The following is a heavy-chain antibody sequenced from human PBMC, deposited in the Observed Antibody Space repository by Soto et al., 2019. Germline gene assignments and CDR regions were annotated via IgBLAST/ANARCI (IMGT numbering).Heavy chain of an antibody. D-gene: IGHD3-10*01. Sequence: QVQLVQSGAEVKKPGASVKVSCKASGYTFTSYGISWLRQAPGQGLEWMGWISAYNGNTNYAQKLQGRVTMTTDTSTSTAYMELRSLRSDDTAVYYWARASLITHRLYAFDIWGQGTMVTVSS. J-gene: IGHJ3*02. CDR2: ISAYNGNT. CDR3: ARASLITHRLYAFDI. V-gene: IGHV1-18*01. CDR1: GYTFTSYG.